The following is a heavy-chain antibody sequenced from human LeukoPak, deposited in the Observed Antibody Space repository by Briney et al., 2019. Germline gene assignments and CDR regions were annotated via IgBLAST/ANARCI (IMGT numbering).Heavy chain of an antibody. V-gene: IGHV4-59*01. CDR1: GGSISSYY. CDR2: IYYSGST. Sequence: SETLSLTCTVAGGSISSYYWSWVRQPPGKGLGWVGYIYYSGSTNYNPSLKSRVTISVDTSKNQFSLKLSSVTAADTAVYYCAAAAKYYIDYWGQGTLVTVSS. J-gene: IGHJ4*02. D-gene: IGHD6-25*01. CDR3: AAAAKYYIDY.